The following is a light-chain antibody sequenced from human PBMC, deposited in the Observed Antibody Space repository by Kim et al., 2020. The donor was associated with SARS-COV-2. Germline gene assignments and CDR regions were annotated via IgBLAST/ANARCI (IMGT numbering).Light chain of an antibody. J-gene: IGKJ1*01. Sequence: ASLGDGVTITCRASQDIANYLAWYQQKPGKVPKLLVYAASALKSGVPSRFSGRRSGTDFTLTISNLQPEDVATYYCQKYDSAPWTFGQGTKVDIK. CDR3: QKYDSAPWT. V-gene: IGKV1-27*01. CDR1: QDIANY. CDR2: AAS.